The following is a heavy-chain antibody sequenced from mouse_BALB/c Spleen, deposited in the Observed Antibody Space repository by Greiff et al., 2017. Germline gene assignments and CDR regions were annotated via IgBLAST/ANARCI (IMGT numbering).Heavy chain of an antibody. D-gene: IGHD2-10*01. CDR2: IWAGGST. CDR3: ARAYYGNSYAMDY. CDR1: GFSLTSYG. Sequence: VMLVESGPGLVAPSQSLSITCTVSGFSLTSYGVHWVRQPPGKGLEWLGVIWAGGSTNYNSALMSRLSISKDNSKSQVFLKMNSLQTDDTAMYYCARAYYGNSYAMDYWGQGTSVTVSS. V-gene: IGHV2-9*02. J-gene: IGHJ4*01.